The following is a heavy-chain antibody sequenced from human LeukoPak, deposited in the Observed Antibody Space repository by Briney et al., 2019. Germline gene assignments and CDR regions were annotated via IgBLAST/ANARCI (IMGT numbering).Heavy chain of an antibody. CDR2: IYSGGST. CDR3: AREVTKAFDY. CDR1: GFTVSSNY. V-gene: IGHV3-66*01. J-gene: IGHJ4*02. Sequence: GGSLRFSCAASGFTVSSNYMSWVRQAPGKGLEWVSVIYSGGSTYYADSVKGRFTISRDNSKNTLYLQMNSLRAEDTAVYYCAREVTKAFDYWGQGTLVTVSS. D-gene: IGHD2-21*02.